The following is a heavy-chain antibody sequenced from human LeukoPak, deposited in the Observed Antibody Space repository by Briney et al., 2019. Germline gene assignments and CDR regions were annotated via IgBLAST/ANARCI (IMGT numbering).Heavy chain of an antibody. CDR2: ISWSGAQL. D-gene: IGHD6-19*01. V-gene: IGHV3-9*01. J-gene: IGHJ3*02. Sequence: PGGSLRLSCAASGFRFKDFAMFWVRQVSGKGLEWVSFISWSGAQLGYADFVEGRFTISRDNAKNSLYLELSGLRPEDTAMYFCAKAIAAVAGYDAFDIWGQGTMVTVSS. CDR1: GFRFKDFA. CDR3: AKAIAAVAGYDAFDI.